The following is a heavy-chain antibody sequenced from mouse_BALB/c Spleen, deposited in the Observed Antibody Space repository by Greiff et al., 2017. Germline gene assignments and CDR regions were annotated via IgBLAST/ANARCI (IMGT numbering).Heavy chain of an antibody. CDR3: ARGGNYGYYAMDY. V-gene: IGHV1-14*01. D-gene: IGHD2-1*01. CDR2: INPYNDGT. CDR1: GYTFTSYV. Sequence: VQLKESGPELVKPGASVKMSCKASGYTFTSYVMHWVKQKPGQGLEWIGYINPYNDGTKYNEKFKGKATLTSDKSSSTAYMELSSLTSEDSAVYYCARGGNYGYYAMDYWGQGTSVTVSS. J-gene: IGHJ4*01.